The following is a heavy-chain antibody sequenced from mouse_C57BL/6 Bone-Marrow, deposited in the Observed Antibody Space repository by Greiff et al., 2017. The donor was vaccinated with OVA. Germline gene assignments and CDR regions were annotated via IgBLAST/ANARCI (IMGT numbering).Heavy chain of an antibody. CDR3: ARRRRVNWEGVRYFDY. D-gene: IGHD4-1*02. CDR1: GYTFTSYW. Sequence: QVQLQQPGAELVKPGASVKMSCKASGYTFTSYWITWVKQRPGQGLEWIGDIYPGSGSTNYNEKFKSKATLTVDTSSSTAYMQLSSLTSEDSAVYYGARRRRVNWEGVRYFDYWGQGTTLTVSS. V-gene: IGHV1-55*01. J-gene: IGHJ2*01. CDR2: IYPGSGST.